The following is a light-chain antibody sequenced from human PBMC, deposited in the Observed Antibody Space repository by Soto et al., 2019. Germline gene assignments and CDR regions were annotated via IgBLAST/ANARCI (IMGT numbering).Light chain of an antibody. Sequence: QSALAQPASVSGSFGQSITMSCSGPNTDLGVYGYVSWYQHQPGKAPKVLIYDVNNRPSGISDRFSGSKSGDTASLTISGLQAEDEADYFCFSKISGFVYGFGTGTKVTVL. V-gene: IGLV2-14*01. J-gene: IGLJ1*01. CDR2: DVN. CDR1: NTDLGVYGY. CDR3: FSKISGFVYG.